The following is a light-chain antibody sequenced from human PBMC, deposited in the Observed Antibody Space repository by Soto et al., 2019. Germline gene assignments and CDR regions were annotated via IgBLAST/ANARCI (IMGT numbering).Light chain of an antibody. CDR2: EVN. CDR1: YNL. CDR3: CSFVTNRRV. J-gene: IGLJ3*02. Sequence: QSVLTQPASGSGSPGHSITISCSWTYNLVSWYQQHPGKAPKLMISEVNKRPSGVYDRCSGSKSGNTASLTISSLQAEDEADYFCCSFVTNRRVFGGGTKLTVL. V-gene: IGLV2-23*02.